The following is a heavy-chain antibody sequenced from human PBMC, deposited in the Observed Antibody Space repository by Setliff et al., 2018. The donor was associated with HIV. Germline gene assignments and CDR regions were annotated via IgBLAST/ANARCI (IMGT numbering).Heavy chain of an antibody. CDR3: ARAQGSGSYWADYYYYGIDV. CDR2: INHSGST. J-gene: IGHJ6*02. D-gene: IGHD3-10*01. CDR1: GGSFSGYY. Sequence: SETLSLTCAVYGGSFSGYYWSWIRQPPGKGLEWIGEINHSGSTNYNPSLKSRVTISVDTSKNQFSLKLSSVTAADTAVYYCARAQGSGSYWADYYYYGIDVWGQGTTVTVSS. V-gene: IGHV4-34*01.